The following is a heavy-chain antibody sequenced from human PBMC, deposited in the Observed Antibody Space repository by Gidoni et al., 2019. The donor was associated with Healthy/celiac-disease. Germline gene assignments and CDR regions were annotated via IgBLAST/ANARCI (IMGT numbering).Heavy chain of an antibody. J-gene: IGHJ4*02. CDR1: GFTFSSSG. CDR2: IWYDGSNK. D-gene: IGHD3-10*01. Sequence: QVQLVESGGGVVQPGRSLRLSCAASGFTFSSSGMHWVRQAPGKGLEWVAVIWYDGSNKYYADSVKGRFTISRDNSKNTLYLQMNSLRAEDTAVYYCARVQYYYGSGSYEGSFDYWGQGTLVTISS. V-gene: IGHV3-33*01. CDR3: ARVQYYYGSGSYEGSFDY.